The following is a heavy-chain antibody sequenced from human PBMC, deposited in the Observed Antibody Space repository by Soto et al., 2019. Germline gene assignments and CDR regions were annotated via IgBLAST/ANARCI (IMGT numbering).Heavy chain of an antibody. V-gene: IGHV3-48*01. CDR1: GFTFSSSG. Sequence: EVQLMESGGGLVQPGESLRLSCAASGFTFSSSGMTWVRQAPGKGLEWVSYITSGSNTIYYTDSVQGRFTISRDNAKNSLYLQMNCLRAEDTAVYYCATAASDVAFAIWGQGTMVTVSS. CDR3: ATAASDVAFAI. D-gene: IGHD2-2*01. J-gene: IGHJ3*02. CDR2: ITSGSNTI.